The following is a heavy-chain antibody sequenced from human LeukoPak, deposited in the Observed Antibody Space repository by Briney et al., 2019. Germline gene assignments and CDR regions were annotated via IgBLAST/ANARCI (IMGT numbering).Heavy chain of an antibody. CDR1: GGSISSGDYY. CDR2: IYYSGST. CDR3: AREDGCSSTSCYGWSYYMDV. Sequence: SQTLSLTCTVSGGSISSGDYYWSWIRQPPGKGLEWIGYIYYSGSTNYNPSLKSRVTISVDTSKNQFSLKLSSVTAADTAVYYCAREDGCSSTSCYGWSYYMDVWGKGTTVTVSS. J-gene: IGHJ6*03. V-gene: IGHV4-61*08. D-gene: IGHD2-2*01.